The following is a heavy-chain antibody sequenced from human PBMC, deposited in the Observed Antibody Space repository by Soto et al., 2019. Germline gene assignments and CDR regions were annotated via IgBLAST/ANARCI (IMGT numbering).Heavy chain of an antibody. V-gene: IGHV4-39*01. Sequence: SETLSLTCAVSGGSISSSRYYWGWIRQPPGKGLEWIGSIYYGGSTYYNPSLKSRVTISVDTSKNQFSLKLSSVTAADTAVYYCASPFRDYYGSGYNWFDPWGQGTLVTVSS. CDR3: ASPFRDYYGSGYNWFDP. D-gene: IGHD3-10*01. J-gene: IGHJ5*02. CDR2: IYYGGST. CDR1: GGSISSSRYY.